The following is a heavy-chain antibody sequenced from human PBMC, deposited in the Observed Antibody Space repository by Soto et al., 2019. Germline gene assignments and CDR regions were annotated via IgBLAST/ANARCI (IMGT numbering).Heavy chain of an antibody. V-gene: IGHV1-69*06. J-gene: IGHJ6*02. CDR1: GGTFSDFA. D-gene: IGHD3-16*01. CDR2: IVPRFGSP. CDR3: ARDRIQLRLGKYSFNGMDV. Sequence: QVQLVQSGAEMRKPGSSLRVSCKASGGTFSDFAFSWVRQAPGQGLEWMGGIVPRFGSPNYAQKFGGRVTVSGETTNSTVHIEISSPGFDGPAVYFCARDRIQLRLGKYSFNGMDVWGQGTTITVSS.